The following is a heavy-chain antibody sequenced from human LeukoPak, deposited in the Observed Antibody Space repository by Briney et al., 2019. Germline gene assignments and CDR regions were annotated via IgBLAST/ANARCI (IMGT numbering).Heavy chain of an antibody. CDR2: VFYTGNT. V-gene: IGHV4-39*07. Sequence: SETLSLTCTVSGGSISSDSYFWGWIRQPPGKGLEWIGSVFYTGNTFYSPSLKSRVTISVDKSKNQFSLKLSSVTAADTAVYYCAKLSSSWTDYYYGVDVWGQGTTVTVSS. J-gene: IGHJ6*02. CDR3: AKLSSSWTDYYYGVDV. CDR1: GGSISSDSYF. D-gene: IGHD6-13*01.